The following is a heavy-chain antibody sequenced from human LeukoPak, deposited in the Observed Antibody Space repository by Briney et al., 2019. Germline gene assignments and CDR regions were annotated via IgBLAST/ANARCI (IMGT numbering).Heavy chain of an antibody. V-gene: IGHV3-7*04. Sequence: GGSLRLSCAASGFTFSSYWMSWVRQAPGKGLEWVANIKQDGSEKYYVDSVKGRFTISRDNATNSLYLQMNSLRAEDTAVYYCARGSRSYGDYIRSRIHYFDYWGQGTLVTVSS. J-gene: IGHJ4*02. D-gene: IGHD4-17*01. CDR2: IKQDGSEK. CDR1: GFTFSSYW. CDR3: ARGSRSYGDYIRSRIHYFDY.